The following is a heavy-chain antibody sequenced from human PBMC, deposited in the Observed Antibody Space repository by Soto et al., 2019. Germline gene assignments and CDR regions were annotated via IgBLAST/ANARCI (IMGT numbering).Heavy chain of an antibody. Sequence: ASVKVSCKASGYTFTSYGISWVRQAPGQGLEWMGWISAYNDNTNYAQKLQGRVTMTTDTSTSTAYMELRSLRSDDTAVYYCARDPDIVVVVAATHGNFDYWGQGTLVTVSS. J-gene: IGHJ4*02. CDR3: ARDPDIVVVVAATHGNFDY. D-gene: IGHD2-15*01. V-gene: IGHV1-18*01. CDR2: ISAYNDNT. CDR1: GYTFTSYG.